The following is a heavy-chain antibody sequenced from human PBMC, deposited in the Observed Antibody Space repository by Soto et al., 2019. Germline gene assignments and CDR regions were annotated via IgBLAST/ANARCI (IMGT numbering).Heavy chain of an antibody. CDR3: ARVYYYDSSALFDP. Sequence: GGSLRLSCAASGFTFSSYSMSWVRQAPGKGLEWVSYITSSSSTLYYADSVEGRFTISRDNAKNSLYLQMNSLRDEGTAVYYCARVYYYDSSALFDPWGQGTLVTVSS. V-gene: IGHV3-48*02. J-gene: IGHJ5*02. D-gene: IGHD3-22*01. CDR2: ITSSSSTL. CDR1: GFTFSSYS.